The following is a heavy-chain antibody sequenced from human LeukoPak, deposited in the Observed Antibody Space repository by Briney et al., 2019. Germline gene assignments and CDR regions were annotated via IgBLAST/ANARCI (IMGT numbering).Heavy chain of an antibody. CDR3: ATRGSSGWSDY. CDR1: GYSFTSYW. J-gene: IGHJ4*02. V-gene: IGHV5-10-1*01. Sequence: HGESLKISSKGSGYSFTSYWISWVRQMPGNGLEWMGRIDPSDSYTNYSPSFQGHVTISADKSISTAYLQWSSLKASDTAMYYCATRGSSGWSDYWGQGTLVTVSS. CDR2: IDPSDSYT. D-gene: IGHD6-19*01.